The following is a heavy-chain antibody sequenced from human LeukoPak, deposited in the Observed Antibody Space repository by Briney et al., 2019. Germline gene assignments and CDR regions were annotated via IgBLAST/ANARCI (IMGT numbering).Heavy chain of an antibody. CDR2: FDPEDGET. J-gene: IGHJ4*02. V-gene: IGHV1-24*01. CDR1: GYTLTELS. D-gene: IGHD3-10*01. CDR3: ARSMIRGVTYYFDY. Sequence: ASVKVSCKVSGYTLTELSMHWVRQAPGKGLEWMGGFDPEDGETIYAQKFQGRVTMTEDTSTDTAYMELSSLRSEDTAVHYCARSMIRGVTYYFDYWGQGTLVTVSS.